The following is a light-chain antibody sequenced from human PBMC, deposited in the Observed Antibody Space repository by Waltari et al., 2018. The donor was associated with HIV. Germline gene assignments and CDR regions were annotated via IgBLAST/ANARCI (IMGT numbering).Light chain of an antibody. CDR1: QSISSY. CDR3: QQSYSTPLT. V-gene: IGKV1-39*01. Sequence: IQMTQPPSSLSASVGDRVTITCRARQSISSYLNWYQQKPGKAPKLLIYAASSLQSGVPSRFSGSGSGTDFTLTISSLQPEDFATYYCQQSYSTPLTFGPGTKVDIK. CDR2: AAS. J-gene: IGKJ3*01.